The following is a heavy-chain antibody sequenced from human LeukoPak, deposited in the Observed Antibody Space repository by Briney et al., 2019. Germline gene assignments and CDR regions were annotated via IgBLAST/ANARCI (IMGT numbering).Heavy chain of an antibody. D-gene: IGHD4-17*01. CDR1: GFTFSRYE. CDR3: ARDRYGDENY. V-gene: IGHV3-48*03. Sequence: GGSLRLSCAAYGFTFSRYEMNWVRQAPGKGLEWVSYISSSGSTIYYADSVKGRFTISRDNAKRSLYLQMNSLRAEDTAVYYCARDRYGDENYWGQGTLVTVSS. J-gene: IGHJ4*02. CDR2: ISSSGSTI.